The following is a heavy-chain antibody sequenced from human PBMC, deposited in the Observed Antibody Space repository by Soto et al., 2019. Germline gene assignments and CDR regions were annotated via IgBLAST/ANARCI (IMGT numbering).Heavy chain of an antibody. CDR3: EKDDSTSWWGRKIDC. CDR1: EFTFSSSA. D-gene: IGHD6-13*01. J-gene: IGHJ4*02. CDR2: ISGSGGTS. V-gene: IGHV3-23*01. Sequence: EVQLLESGGGLVPPGGSLSLSCAASEFTFSSSAMSWVRQAPGKGLEWVSAISGSGGTSYYADSVKGRFTISRDNSKNTLYLQMNSLRAEDTAIEYCEKDDSTSWWGRKIDCWGQGTLVTVSS.